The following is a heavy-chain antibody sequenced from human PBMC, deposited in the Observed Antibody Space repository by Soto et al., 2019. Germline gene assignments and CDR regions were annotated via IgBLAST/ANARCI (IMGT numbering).Heavy chain of an antibody. CDR3: AILNYDFWSGYYFDY. Sequence: SETLSLTCTVSGGSVSSGSYYWSWIRQPPGKGLEWIGYIYYSGSTNYNPSLKSRVTISVDTSKNQFSLKLSSVTAADTAVYYCAILNYDFWSGYYFDYWGQGTLVTVSS. V-gene: IGHV4-61*01. CDR1: GGSVSSGSYY. D-gene: IGHD3-3*01. CDR2: IYYSGST. J-gene: IGHJ4*02.